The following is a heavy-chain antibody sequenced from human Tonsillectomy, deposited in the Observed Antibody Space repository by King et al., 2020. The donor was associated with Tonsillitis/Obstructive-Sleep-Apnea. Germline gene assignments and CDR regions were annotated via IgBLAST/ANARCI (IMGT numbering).Heavy chain of an antibody. Sequence: QLQESGPGLVKPSETLSLTCTLSGGSISSFYWSWIRQPAGKGLEWIGRIYTSGNTNYNPSLKSRVTMSVDTSKNQFSLKLTSVTAADTAVCYCARGGNYYDSSGYYNYWGQGTLVTVSS. D-gene: IGHD3-22*01. CDR1: GGSISSFY. V-gene: IGHV4-4*07. CDR2: IYTSGNT. CDR3: ARGGNYYDSSGYYNY. J-gene: IGHJ4*02.